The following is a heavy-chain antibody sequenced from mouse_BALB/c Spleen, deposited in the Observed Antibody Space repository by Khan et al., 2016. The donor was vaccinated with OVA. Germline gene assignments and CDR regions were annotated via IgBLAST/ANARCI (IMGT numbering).Heavy chain of an antibody. Sequence: QVQLKESGPGLVAPSQSLSITCTISGFSLTNYGIHWVRQPPGTGLEWLVVIWSDGSTTYNSVLKSRHGISKDHSKSQVFLKTHSLQIDDTAMYYCARQPYYHYYLVDYWGQGASVTVSS. V-gene: IGHV2-6-1*01. D-gene: IGHD2-4*01. CDR3: ARQPYYHYYLVDY. CDR2: IWSDGST. J-gene: IGHJ4*01. CDR1: GFSLTNYG.